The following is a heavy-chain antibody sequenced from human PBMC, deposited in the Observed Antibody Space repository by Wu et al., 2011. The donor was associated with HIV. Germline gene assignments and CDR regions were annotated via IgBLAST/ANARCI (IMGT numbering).Heavy chain of an antibody. Sequence: QVQLVQSGAEVKKPGASVKVSCKASGYTFTNYDINWVRQAPGQGLEWMGRIIPIFGTANYAQKFQGRVTITADKSTSTAYMELSRLRSDDTAVYYCARDPDYGDYQNFDYWGQGPWSPSPQ. D-gene: IGHD4-17*01. CDR3: ARDPDYGDYQNFDY. J-gene: IGHJ4*02. CDR2: IIPIFGTA. V-gene: IGHV1-69*06. CDR1: GYTFTNYD.